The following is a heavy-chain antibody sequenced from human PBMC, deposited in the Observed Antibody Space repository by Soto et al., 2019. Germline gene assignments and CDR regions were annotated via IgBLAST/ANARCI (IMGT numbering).Heavy chain of an antibody. V-gene: IGHV3-74*01. D-gene: IGHD3-22*01. Sequence: EVQLVESGGGLVQPGESLTLSCAASGFPFSSYWMHWVRQAPGKGLVWVSRIKSDGSGTYYAKSVKDRFTISSDNARHTLYMDINGLRVEGTAVYCCARGDGDRYDGNGYLGRHWGQGTLVTVSS. CDR2: IKSDGSGT. CDR3: ARGDGDRYDGNGYLGRH. CDR1: GFPFSSYW. J-gene: IGHJ4*02.